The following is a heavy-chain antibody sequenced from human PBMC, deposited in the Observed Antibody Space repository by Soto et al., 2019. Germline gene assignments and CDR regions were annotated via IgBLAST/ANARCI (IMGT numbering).Heavy chain of an antibody. CDR2: IIPIFGTA. J-gene: IGHJ3*02. CDR1: GGSFSSYA. D-gene: IGHD3-22*01. CDR3: ASAGPVVCNHAFVI. V-gene: IGHV1-69*06. Sequence: QVQLVQSGAEVKKPGSSVKVSCKASGGSFSSYAISWVRQAPVQGLEWMGGIIPIFGTATYAQKFQGRVTIIAYKSMITAYMELSSLRSEDTSVYYCASAGPVVCNHAFVICVQGILFSVS.